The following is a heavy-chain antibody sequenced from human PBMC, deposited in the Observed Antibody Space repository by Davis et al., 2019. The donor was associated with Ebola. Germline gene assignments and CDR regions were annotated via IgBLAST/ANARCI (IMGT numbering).Heavy chain of an antibody. D-gene: IGHD6-25*01. CDR3: ARKRREVDENFDY. V-gene: IGHV4-34*01. J-gene: IGHJ4*02. CDR1: GGSFSGYY. Sequence: MPSETLSLTCAVYGGSFSGYYWSWIRQPPGKGLEWNGEINHSGSTNYNPSLKSRVTISVDTSKNQFSLKLSSVTAADTAVYYCARKRREVDENFDYWGQGTLVTVSS. CDR2: INHSGST.